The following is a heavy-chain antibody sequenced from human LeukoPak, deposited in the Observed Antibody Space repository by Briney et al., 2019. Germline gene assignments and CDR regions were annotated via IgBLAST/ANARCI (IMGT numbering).Heavy chain of an antibody. J-gene: IGHJ4*02. CDR3: ARGTMIVVVITTDFDY. V-gene: IGHV1-18*01. CDR1: GYTFTSYG. D-gene: IGHD3-22*01. CDR2: ISAYNGNT. Sequence: GASVKVSCKASGYTFTSYGISWVRQAPGQGLEWMGWISAYNGNTNYAQKLQGRVTMTRDTSISTAYMELSRLRSDDTAVYYCARGTMIVVVITTDFDYWGQGTLVTVSS.